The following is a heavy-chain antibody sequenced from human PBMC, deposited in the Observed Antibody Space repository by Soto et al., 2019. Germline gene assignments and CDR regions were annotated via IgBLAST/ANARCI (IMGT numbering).Heavy chain of an antibody. V-gene: IGHV3-23*01. D-gene: IGHD2-21*02. CDR3: AKDQPMTRPRPYFDC. Sequence: EVQLLESGGDLIQPGGSLRLSCAASGFTFSSSAMNWVRQAPGKGLGWVSAISSSGGSTFYADSVKGRFTICRDNSRNTLYMQMYSPRAEDTGIYYCAKDQPMTRPRPYFDCWGQGTLVTVSS. J-gene: IGHJ4*02. CDR2: ISSSGGST. CDR1: GFTFSSSA.